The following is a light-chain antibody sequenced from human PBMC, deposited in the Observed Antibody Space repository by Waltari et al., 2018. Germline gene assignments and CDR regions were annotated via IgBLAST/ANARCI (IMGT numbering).Light chain of an antibody. Sequence: QSALTQPASVSGSPGQSITISCAGTSSDIRSYNFVSWYQQHPGTSPKLIIYDFSNRPSGVSDRFSGSKSGNTASLTISGLQADDEATYYCNSYTTGSSLTVIFGGGTKLTVL. CDR1: SSDIRSYNF. CDR2: DFS. V-gene: IGLV2-14*01. CDR3: NSYTTGSSLTVI. J-gene: IGLJ2*01.